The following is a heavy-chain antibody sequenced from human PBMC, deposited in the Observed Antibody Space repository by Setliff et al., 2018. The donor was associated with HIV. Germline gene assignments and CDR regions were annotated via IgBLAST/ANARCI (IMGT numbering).Heavy chain of an antibody. D-gene: IGHD3-10*01. CDR2: ISYDGSNK. CDR1: GFTFTDFG. CDR3: AKDPFHYYSSEENYFGP. J-gene: IGHJ5*02. Sequence: GSLRLSCVAPGFTFTDFGMHWVRQAPGQGLEWVAVISYDGSNKYYADSVRGRFTISRDISKNSVDLQMNSLRVADTAIYYCAKDPFHYYSSEENYFGPWGQGALVTVSS. V-gene: IGHV3-30*18.